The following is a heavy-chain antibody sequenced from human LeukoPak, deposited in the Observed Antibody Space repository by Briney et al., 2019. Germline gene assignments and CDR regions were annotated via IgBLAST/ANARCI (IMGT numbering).Heavy chain of an antibody. CDR2: ISGSGGST. Sequence: PGGSLRLSCAASGFTFSSYAMSWVCQAPGKGLEWVSAISGSGGSTYYADSVKGRFTISRDNSKNTLYLQMNSLRAEDTAVYYCAKALYSSSWTAFDYWGQGTLVTVSS. J-gene: IGHJ4*02. CDR1: GFTFSSYA. D-gene: IGHD6-13*01. V-gene: IGHV3-23*01. CDR3: AKALYSSSWTAFDY.